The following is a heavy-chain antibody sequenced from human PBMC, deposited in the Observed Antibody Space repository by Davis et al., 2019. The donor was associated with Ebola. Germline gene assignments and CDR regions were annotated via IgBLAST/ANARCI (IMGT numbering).Heavy chain of an antibody. CDR3: AKDLGTLAVASLDY. CDR1: CFTITEYG. J-gene: IGHJ4*02. CDR2: IAYDEKNK. Sequence: CAALCFTITEYGIDRVEQAPGEGQDRLPVIAYDEKNKYYVDSVKGRFTISRDNSKNTLYLQMNSLRAEDTAVYYCAKDLGTLAVASLDYRGQGTLVTVSS. V-gene: IGHV3-30*18. D-gene: IGHD6-19*01.